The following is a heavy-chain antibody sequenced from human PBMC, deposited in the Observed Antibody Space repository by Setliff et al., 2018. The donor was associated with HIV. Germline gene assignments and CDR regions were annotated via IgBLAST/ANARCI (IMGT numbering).Heavy chain of an antibody. CDR3: ARDGSRSLGVSYPYFMDV. V-gene: IGHV6-1*01. D-gene: IGHD6-13*01. CDR1: GDSVSSNSAA. CDR2: ALFRSKWYN. Sequence: SQTLSLTCAISGDSVSSNSAAWHWIRQSPGRGLEWLGRALFRSKWYNEYAASVKSRVTFSADTSKNQFSPQVNSVTPEDTAVYYCARDGSRSLGVSYPYFMDVWGKGTTVTVSS. J-gene: IGHJ6*03.